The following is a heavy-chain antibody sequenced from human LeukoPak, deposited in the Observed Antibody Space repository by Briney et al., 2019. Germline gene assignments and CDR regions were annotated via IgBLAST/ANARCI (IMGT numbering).Heavy chain of an antibody. Sequence: PSETLSLTCAVSGGSISSSNWWSWVRQPPGKGLEWIGEIYHSGSTNYNPSLKSRVTISVDKSKNQFSLKLSSVTAADTAVYYCARVSRLLGYCSGGSCYPTLVFDYWGQGSLVTVSS. J-gene: IGHJ4*02. V-gene: IGHV4-4*02. CDR1: GGSISSSNW. CDR3: ARVSRLLGYCSGGSCYPTLVFDY. CDR2: IYHSGST. D-gene: IGHD2-15*01.